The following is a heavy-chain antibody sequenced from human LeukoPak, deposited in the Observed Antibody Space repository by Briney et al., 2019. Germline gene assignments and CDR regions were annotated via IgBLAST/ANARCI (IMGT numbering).Heavy chain of an antibody. J-gene: IGHJ3*02. CDR1: GFTFSSYG. V-gene: IGHV3-30*02. CDR3: AKDRSYDFWSDAFDI. D-gene: IGHD3-3*01. CDR2: IRYDGSNK. Sequence: PGGSLRLSCAAPGFTFSSYGMHWVRQAPGKGLEWVAFIRYDGSNKYYADSVKGRFTISRDNSKNTLYLQMNSLRAEDTAVYYCAKDRSYDFWSDAFDIWGQGTMVTVSS.